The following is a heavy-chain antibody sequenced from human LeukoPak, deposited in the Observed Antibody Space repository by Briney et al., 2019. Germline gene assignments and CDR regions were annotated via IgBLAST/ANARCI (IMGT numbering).Heavy chain of an antibody. D-gene: IGHD1-26*01. CDR3: ASLSIVGAGWFDP. J-gene: IGHJ5*02. Sequence: SETLPLTCTVSGGSISSYYWSWIRQPPGKGLEWIGYIYYSGSTNYNPSLKSRVTISVDTSKNQFSLKLSSVTAADTAVYYCASLSIVGAGWFDPWGQGTLVTVSS. CDR1: GGSISSYY. V-gene: IGHV4-59*08. CDR2: IYYSGST.